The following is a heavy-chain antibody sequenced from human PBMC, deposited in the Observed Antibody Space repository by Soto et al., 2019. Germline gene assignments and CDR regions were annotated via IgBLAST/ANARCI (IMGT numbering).Heavy chain of an antibody. Sequence: ASVKVSCKASGYTFTSYAMHWVRQAPGQRLEWMGWINAGNGNTKYSQKFQGRVTITRDTSASTAYMELSSLRSEDTAVYYCARGYYDYIWGSYRHDAFDIWGQGTMVTVSS. J-gene: IGHJ3*02. CDR1: GYTFTSYA. CDR2: INAGNGNT. V-gene: IGHV1-3*01. CDR3: ARGYYDYIWGSYRHDAFDI. D-gene: IGHD3-16*02.